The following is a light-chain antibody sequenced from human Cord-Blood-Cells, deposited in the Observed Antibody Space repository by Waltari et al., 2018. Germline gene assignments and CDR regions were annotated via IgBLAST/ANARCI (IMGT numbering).Light chain of an antibody. CDR2: DVS. V-gene: IGLV2-11*01. CDR1: SSDVGGYNY. Sequence: SALTQPRPVSGSPGQSVTISCTGPSSDVGGYNYVPWYQQHPGKAPKLMIYDVSKRPSWVPDLFSVSKSGNTASLTISGLQAGDEADYYCCSYAGSYTFVFGGGTKLTVL. J-gene: IGLJ2*01. CDR3: CSYAGSYTFV.